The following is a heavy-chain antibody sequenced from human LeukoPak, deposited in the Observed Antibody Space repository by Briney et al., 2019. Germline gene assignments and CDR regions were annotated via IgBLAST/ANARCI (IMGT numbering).Heavy chain of an antibody. V-gene: IGHV3-7*03. CDR2: INQDGSAK. J-gene: IGHJ4*02. Sequence: GGSLRLSCAASGFMFTSYWMSWVRQAPGKGLEWVANINQDGSAKYYVDSVKGRLTISRDNSKNTLYLQMNSLRVEDTAVYYCAKSGRYCSGSSCYQEASLDYWGQGTLVTVSS. D-gene: IGHD2-15*01. CDR1: GFMFTSYW. CDR3: AKSGRYCSGSSCYQEASLDY.